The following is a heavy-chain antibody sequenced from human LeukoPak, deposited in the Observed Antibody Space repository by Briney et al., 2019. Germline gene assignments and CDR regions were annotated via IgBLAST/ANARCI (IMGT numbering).Heavy chain of an antibody. Sequence: GGSLRLSCVASGFTFSGHWMHWVRQVPGKGLMAVSRITPDENAAAYADSVKGRFTISRDNAKNTLYLEMNSLTAEDTALYHCTSSGYSNGYDYWGQGTLVTVSS. CDR3: TSSGYSNGYDY. V-gene: IGHV3-74*03. D-gene: IGHD2-15*01. CDR2: ITPDENAA. J-gene: IGHJ4*02. CDR1: GFTFSGHW.